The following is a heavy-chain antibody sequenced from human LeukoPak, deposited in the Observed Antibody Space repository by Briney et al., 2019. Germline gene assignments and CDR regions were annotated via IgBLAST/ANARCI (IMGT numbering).Heavy chain of an antibody. D-gene: IGHD2-15*01. CDR2: IYYSGST. J-gene: IGHJ4*02. CDR1: GGSISSGGYY. CDR3: ARTSIVVVVAAWGTSSYYFDY. V-gene: IGHV4-31*11. Sequence: SQTLSLTCAVSGGSISSGGYYWRWIRQHPGKGLEWIGYIYYSGSTYYNPSLKSRVTISVDTSKNQFSLKLSSVTAADTAVYYCARTSIVVVVAAWGTSSYYFDYWGQGTLVTVSS.